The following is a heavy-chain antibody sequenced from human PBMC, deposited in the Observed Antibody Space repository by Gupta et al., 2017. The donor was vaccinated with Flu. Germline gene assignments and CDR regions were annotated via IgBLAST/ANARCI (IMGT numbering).Heavy chain of an antibody. CDR2: LSTRGRT. CDR1: GGSISSNKSY. Sequence: LQLPESGLRRLKSSEILSLTCAVSGGSISSNKSYWGWLRKPPGKGLEGLGRLSTRGRTCDYASHKSRVTISLYTSKNQFSLRVKSVTAADTASYYCTRVIGVNTVIVFDFWGQGIQVTVSS. CDR3: TRVIGVNTVIVFDF. D-gene: IGHD3-22*01. V-gene: IGHV4-39*01. J-gene: IGHJ4*02.